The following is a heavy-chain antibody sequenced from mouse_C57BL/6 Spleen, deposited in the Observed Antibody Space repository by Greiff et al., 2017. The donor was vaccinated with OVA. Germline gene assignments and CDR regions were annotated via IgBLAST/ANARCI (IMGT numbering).Heavy chain of an antibody. J-gene: IGHJ2*01. CDR2: ISLKSDNYAT. CDR1: GFTFSNYW. CDR3: TDRLRLRDFDY. V-gene: IGHV6-3*01. Sequence: EVKVEESGGGLVQPGGSMKLSCVASGFTFSNYWMNWVRQSPEKGLEWVAQISLKSDNYATHYAVSVKGRFTISRDDSTHSAYLQTNNLRAEDTGMYSGTDRLRLRDFDYWGQGTTLTVSS. D-gene: IGHD3-2*02.